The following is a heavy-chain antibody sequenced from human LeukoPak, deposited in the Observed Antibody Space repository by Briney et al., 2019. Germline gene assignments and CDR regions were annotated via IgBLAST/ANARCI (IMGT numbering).Heavy chain of an antibody. CDR3: ARDMAAADFDY. J-gene: IGHJ4*02. CDR2: ISGSGAST. CDR1: GFTFSSYA. Sequence: GGSLRLSCAASGFTFSSYAMTWVRQSPGKGLEWVSAISGSGASTYYADSVKGRFTISRDNSKNTLYLQANSLRAGDTAVYYCARDMAAADFDYWGQGTLVTVSS. D-gene: IGHD6-13*01. V-gene: IGHV3-23*01.